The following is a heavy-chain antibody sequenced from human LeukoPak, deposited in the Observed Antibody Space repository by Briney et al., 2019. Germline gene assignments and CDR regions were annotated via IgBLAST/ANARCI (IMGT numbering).Heavy chain of an antibody. J-gene: IGHJ4*02. V-gene: IGHV1-3*01. CDR2: INAGNGNT. CDR1: GYTFTSYA. Sequence: GASVKVSCKASGYTFTSYAMHWVRQAPGQRLEWMGWINAGNGNTKYSQKFRGRVTITRDTSASTAYMELSSLRSEDTAVYYCAGDPLGSSRPYYFDYWGQGTLVTVSS. D-gene: IGHD6-13*01. CDR3: AGDPLGSSRPYYFDY.